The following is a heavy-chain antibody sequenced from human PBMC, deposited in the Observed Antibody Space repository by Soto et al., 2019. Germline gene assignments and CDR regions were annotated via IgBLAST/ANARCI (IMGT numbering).Heavy chain of an antibody. CDR1: GGSISSYY. CDR3: ARRGSGNWYYFDY. V-gene: IGHV4-59*08. J-gene: IGHJ4*02. D-gene: IGHD1-20*01. Sequence: SETLSLTCTVSGGSISSYYWSWIRQPPGKGLEWIGYIYYSGSTNYNPSLKSRVTISVDTSKNQFSLKLSSVTAADTAVYYCARRGSGNWYYFDYWGQGTLVTVSS. CDR2: IYYSGST.